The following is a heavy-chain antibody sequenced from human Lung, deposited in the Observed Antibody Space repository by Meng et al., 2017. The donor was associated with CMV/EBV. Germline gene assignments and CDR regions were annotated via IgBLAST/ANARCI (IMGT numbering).Heavy chain of an antibody. CDR3: ARSKGYCSGGSCISRLDP. Sequence: LSCTVSGGSFSGGYYWSWIRQHPGKGLELIGYIYYSGSTNYNPSLKSRVTMSIDTSKNQFSLKLTSVTAADTAVYYCARSKGYCSGGSCISRLDPWGQGXPVTVSS. D-gene: IGHD2-15*01. CDR1: GGSFSGGYY. V-gene: IGHV4-31*03. CDR2: IYYSGST. J-gene: IGHJ5*02.